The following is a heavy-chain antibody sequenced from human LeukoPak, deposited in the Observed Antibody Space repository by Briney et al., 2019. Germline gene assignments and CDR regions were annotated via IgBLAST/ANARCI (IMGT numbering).Heavy chain of an antibody. CDR3: ARDGDCSSTSCYYNWFDP. CDR1: GYTFTGYY. Sequence: ASVKVSCKASGYTFTGYYMHWVRQAPGQGLEWMGWINPNSGGTNYAQTFQGRVTMTRDTSIRTAYMELSRLRSDDTAVYYCARDGDCSSTSCYYNWFDPWGQGTLVTVSS. CDR2: INPNSGGT. D-gene: IGHD2-2*01. J-gene: IGHJ5*02. V-gene: IGHV1-2*02.